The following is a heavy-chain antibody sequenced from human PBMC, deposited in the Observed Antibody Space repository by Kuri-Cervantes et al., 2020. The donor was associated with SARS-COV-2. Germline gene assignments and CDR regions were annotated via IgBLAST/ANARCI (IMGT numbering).Heavy chain of an antibody. CDR3: ARGRNLGDFDY. J-gene: IGHJ4*02. CDR1: GCSISSSSYY. Sequence: SETLSLTCTVSGCSISSSSYYWGWIRQPPGKGLEWIGSIYYSGSTYYNPSLKSRVTISVDTSKNQFSLKLSSVTAADTAVYYCARGRNLGDFDYWGQGTLVTVSS. CDR2: IYYSGST. V-gene: IGHV4-39*01. D-gene: IGHD1-14*01.